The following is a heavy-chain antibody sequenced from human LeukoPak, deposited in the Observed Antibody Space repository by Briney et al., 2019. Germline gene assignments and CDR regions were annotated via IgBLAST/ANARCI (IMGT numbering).Heavy chain of an antibody. CDR2: ISSSGSTI. Sequence: GGSLRLSCAASGFTFSDYYMSWIRQAPGKGLEWVSYISSSGSTIYYADSVKGRFTISRDNAKNSLYLQMNSLRAEDTAVYYCARDLVRDGLYYMDVWGKGTTVTVSS. CDR1: GFTFSDYY. J-gene: IGHJ6*03. CDR3: ARDLVRDGLYYMDV. D-gene: IGHD5-24*01. V-gene: IGHV3-11*04.